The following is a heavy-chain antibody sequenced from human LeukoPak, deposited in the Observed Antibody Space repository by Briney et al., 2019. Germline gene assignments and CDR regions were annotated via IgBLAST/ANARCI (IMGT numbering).Heavy chain of an antibody. CDR1: GFTFSSYW. CDR3: GWYPDYFDS. Sequence: GGSLRLSCAASGFTFSSYWMSWVRQAPGKGLEWVANIKRDGSDKYYVGSVEGRFTISRDNAKNSLYLQMSSLRAEDTAIYNRGWYPDYFDSWGQGTLVTVSS. V-gene: IGHV3-7*01. CDR2: IKRDGSDK. D-gene: IGHD6-19*01. J-gene: IGHJ4*02.